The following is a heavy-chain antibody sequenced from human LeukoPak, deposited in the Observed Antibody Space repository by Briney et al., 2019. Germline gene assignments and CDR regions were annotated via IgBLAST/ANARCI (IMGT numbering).Heavy chain of an antibody. V-gene: IGHV3-23*01. CDR2: ISDSDGSR. D-gene: IGHD6-19*01. CDR1: GFTFSSFA. J-gene: IGHJ4*02. CDR3: AKGGGWLYYFDY. Sequence: GGSLRLSCAASGFTFSSFAMNWVRQAPGKGLEWVSAISDSDGSRYYADSVKGRFTISRDNAKNTVYLQMNSLRVEDTAVYYCAKGGGWLYYFDYWGQGSLVSVSS.